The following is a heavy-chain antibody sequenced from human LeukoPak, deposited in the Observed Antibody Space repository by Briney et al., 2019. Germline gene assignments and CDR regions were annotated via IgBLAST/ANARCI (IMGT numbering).Heavy chain of an antibody. J-gene: IGHJ4*02. CDR3: ARDGYSGYHWLS. CDR2: IYSGGST. V-gene: IGHV3-53*01. D-gene: IGHD5-12*01. Sequence: PGGSLRLSCAASGFTFDDYAMHWVRQAPGKGLEWVSVIYSGGSTYYADSVKGRFIISRDNSKNTLHLQMNNLRAEDTAVYYCARDGYSGYHWLSWGQGTLVTVSS. CDR1: GFTFDDYA.